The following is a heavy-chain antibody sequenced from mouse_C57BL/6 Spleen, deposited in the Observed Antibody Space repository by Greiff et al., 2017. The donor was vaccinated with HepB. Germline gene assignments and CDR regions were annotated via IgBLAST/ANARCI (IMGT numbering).Heavy chain of an antibody. CDR2: IYPGDGDT. Sequence: QVHVKQSGPELVKPGASVKISCKASGYAFSSSWMNWVKQRPGKGLEWIGRIYPGDGDTNYNGKFKGKATLTADKSSSTAYMQLSSLTSEDSAVYFCARHLDYYGSSYGYFDVWGTGTTVTVSS. V-gene: IGHV1-82*01. CDR3: ARHLDYYGSSYGYFDV. D-gene: IGHD1-1*01. CDR1: GYAFSSSW. J-gene: IGHJ1*03.